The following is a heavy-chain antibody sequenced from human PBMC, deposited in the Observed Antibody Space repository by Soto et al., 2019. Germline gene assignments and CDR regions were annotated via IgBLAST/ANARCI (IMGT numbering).Heavy chain of an antibody. V-gene: IGHV1-18*04. CDR1: GFRFTSYG. D-gene: IGHD3-22*01. CDR3: ARVYRFYDRRPYYFDY. CDR2: ISASNGIT. Sequence: GASVKVSCKASGFRFTSYGISWVRQAPGQGLEWMGWISASNGITNYAQKFQGRVTMTTDTSTTTAYMELRNLISDDTAVYYCARVYRFYDRRPYYFDYWGQGTLVTVSS. J-gene: IGHJ4*02.